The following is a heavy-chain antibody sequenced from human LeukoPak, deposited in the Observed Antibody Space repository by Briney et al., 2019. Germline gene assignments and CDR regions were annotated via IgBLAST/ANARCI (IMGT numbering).Heavy chain of an antibody. CDR3: ARRLVFVYVSGSFFAT. Sequence: KASETLSLTCTVYGGSFSDHFWSWIRQSPGEGLEWIGEINHRGSTNFNPSLESRVTMSVDTSKNQFSLKLRSVTAADTAVYYCARRLVFVYVSGSFFATWGQGTLVTVSS. CDR2: INHRGST. V-gene: IGHV4-34*01. D-gene: IGHD3-10*01. J-gene: IGHJ5*02. CDR1: GGSFSDHF.